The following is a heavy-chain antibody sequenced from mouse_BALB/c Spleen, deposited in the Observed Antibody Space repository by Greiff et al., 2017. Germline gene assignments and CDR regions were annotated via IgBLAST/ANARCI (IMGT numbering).Heavy chain of an antibody. Sequence: EVQLVESGGGLVKPGGSLKLSCAASGFAFSSYDMSWVRQTPEKRLEWVAYISSGGGSTYYPDTVKGRFTISRDNAKNTLYLHMSSLKSEDTAMYYCARQEVGRAMDYWGQGTSVTVSS. V-gene: IGHV5-12-1*01. J-gene: IGHJ4*01. D-gene: IGHD1-3*01. CDR1: GFAFSSYD. CDR2: ISSGGGST. CDR3: ARQEVGRAMDY.